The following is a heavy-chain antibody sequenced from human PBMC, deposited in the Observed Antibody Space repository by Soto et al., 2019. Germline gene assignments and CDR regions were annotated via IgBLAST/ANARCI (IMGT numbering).Heavy chain of an antibody. D-gene: IGHD6-19*01. V-gene: IGHV3-7*01. Sequence: EVQLVESGGGLVQPGGSLRLSCAASGFIFSSYWMSWVRQAPGKGLEWVANIKQDGSDKYYVDSVKGRFTISRDNAKNSLYLQMNSLRAEDTAVYYCARVQSLAVVYWGQGTLVTVSS. J-gene: IGHJ4*02. CDR1: GFIFSSYW. CDR2: IKQDGSDK. CDR3: ARVQSLAVVY.